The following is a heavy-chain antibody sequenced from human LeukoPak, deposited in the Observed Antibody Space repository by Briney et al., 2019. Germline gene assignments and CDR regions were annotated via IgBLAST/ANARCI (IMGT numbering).Heavy chain of an antibody. CDR1: GFTFSSYD. D-gene: IGHD6-19*01. CDR2: IGTAGDT. J-gene: IGHJ4*02. CDR3: ARWSGGPAVASRGGFDY. V-gene: IGHV3-13*01. Sequence: GGSLRLSCAASGFTFSSYDMHWVRQATGKGLEWVSAIGTAGDTYYPGSVKGRFTISRENAKNSLYLQMNSLRAGDTAVYYCARWSGGPAVASRGGFDYWGQGTLVTVSS.